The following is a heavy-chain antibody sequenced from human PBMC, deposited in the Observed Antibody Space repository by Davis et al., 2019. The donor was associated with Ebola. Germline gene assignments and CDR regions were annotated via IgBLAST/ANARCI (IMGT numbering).Heavy chain of an antibody. CDR3: AKQDDSGWYGIDDC. Sequence: PGGSLRLSCVASGFSFSSYGMYWVRQAPGKELEWVAFIRYDGSDKYYGDSVKGRFTISRDNSKNPLYLQINSLRPDDTALYYCAKQDDSGWYGIDDCWGQGTLVTVSS. CDR1: GFSFSSYG. V-gene: IGHV3-30*02. D-gene: IGHD6-19*01. CDR2: IRYDGSDK. J-gene: IGHJ4*02.